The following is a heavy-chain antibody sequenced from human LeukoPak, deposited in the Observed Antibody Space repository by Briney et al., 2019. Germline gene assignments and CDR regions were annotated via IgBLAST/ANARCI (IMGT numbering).Heavy chain of an antibody. CDR3: ARGLKGDYGGTYPYYFDY. CDR2: INHSGST. Sequence: SETLSLTCAVYGGSFSGYYWSWIRQPPGKGLEWIGEINHSGSTNYNPSLKSRVTISVGTSKNQFSLKLSSVTAADTAVYYCARGLKGDYGGTYPYYFDYWGQGTLVTVSS. J-gene: IGHJ4*02. CDR1: GGSFSGYY. D-gene: IGHD4-17*01. V-gene: IGHV4-34*01.